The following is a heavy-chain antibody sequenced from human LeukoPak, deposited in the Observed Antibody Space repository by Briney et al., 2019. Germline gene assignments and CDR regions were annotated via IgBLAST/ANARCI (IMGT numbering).Heavy chain of an antibody. CDR1: GFTFSSYA. J-gene: IGHJ4*02. CDR3: ARGVQLWLLGY. CDR2: ISGSGSST. V-gene: IGHV3-23*01. Sequence: PGGSLRLSCAASGFTFSSYAMSWVRQAPGKGLEWVSGISGSGSSTYYADSLKGRFTISRDNSKNTLYLQMNSLRAEDTAVYYCARGVQLWLLGYWGQGTLVTVSS. D-gene: IGHD5-18*01.